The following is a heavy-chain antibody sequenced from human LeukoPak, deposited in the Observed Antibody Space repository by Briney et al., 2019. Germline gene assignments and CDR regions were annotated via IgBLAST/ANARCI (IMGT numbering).Heavy chain of an antibody. D-gene: IGHD4-17*01. Sequence: ASVKVSCKASGYTFTIYDINWVRQVTGQGLVWMGWMNPNSGNTGYAQKFQGRVTMTRNTSISTAYMELSSLRSEDTAVYYCARAGSPYGPDAFDIWGQGTMVTVSS. J-gene: IGHJ3*02. CDR3: ARAGSPYGPDAFDI. CDR2: MNPNSGNT. V-gene: IGHV1-8*01. CDR1: GYTFTIYD.